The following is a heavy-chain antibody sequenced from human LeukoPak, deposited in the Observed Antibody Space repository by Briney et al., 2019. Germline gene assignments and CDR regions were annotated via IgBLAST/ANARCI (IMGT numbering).Heavy chain of an antibody. V-gene: IGHV3-7*04. CDR2: IKEDGSEK. Sequence: GGSLRLSCAASGFTFSNYWMHWVRQAPGKGPEWVANIKEDGSEKYYVDSVRGRFTISRDNAKNSLYLQMNGLRAEDTAMYYCARASRGEYWGQGTLVTVSS. J-gene: IGHJ4*02. D-gene: IGHD3-16*01. CDR3: ARASRGEY. CDR1: GFTFSNYW.